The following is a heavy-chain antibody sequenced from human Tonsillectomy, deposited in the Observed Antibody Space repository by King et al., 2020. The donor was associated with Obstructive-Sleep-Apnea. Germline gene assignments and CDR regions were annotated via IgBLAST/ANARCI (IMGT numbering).Heavy chain of an antibody. CDR2: IDPSDSYS. J-gene: IGHJ4*02. CDR1: GYSFTSYW. Sequence: VQLVQSGAEVKKPGESLRISCKGSGYSFTSYWISWVRQMPGKGLEWMGRIDPSDSYSNYSPSFQGHVTVSTDKSISTAYLQWSSLKASDTAMYYCARHSIEVCSCGNCYSPPEFDYWGQGTLVTVSS. D-gene: IGHD2-15*01. CDR3: ARHSIEVCSCGNCYSPPEFDY. V-gene: IGHV5-10-1*03.